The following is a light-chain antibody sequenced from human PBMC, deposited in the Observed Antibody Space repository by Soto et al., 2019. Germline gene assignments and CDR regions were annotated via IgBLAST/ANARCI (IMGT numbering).Light chain of an antibody. J-gene: IGLJ3*02. CDR1: NIESKS. CDR2: YDS. Sequence: SYELTQPPSVSVAPGETARITCGGNNIESKSVQWYQQKPGQAPIVVIYYDSDRPSGIPERLSGSNSGNTATLTISRVEVGDEADYYCQVWDSHSDHTGVFGGGTQLTVL. CDR3: QVWDSHSDHTGV. V-gene: IGLV3-21*04.